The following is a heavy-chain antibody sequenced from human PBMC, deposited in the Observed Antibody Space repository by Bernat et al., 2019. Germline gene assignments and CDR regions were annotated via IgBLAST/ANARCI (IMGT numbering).Heavy chain of an antibody. J-gene: IGHJ3*02. CDR2: ISYDGSNQ. CDR3: ARDLEQLERLASRAFDI. D-gene: IGHD1-1*01. V-gene: IGHV3-30*01. Sequence: QVQLVEFGGGVVQPGRSLRLSCAASGFSLSSYAMHWVRQAPGKGLEWVAVISYDGSNQYSADSVKGRFTISRDNSKNTLYLQMNSLRGEDTAVYHCARDLEQLERLASRAFDIWGQGTMVTVSS. CDR1: GFSLSSYA.